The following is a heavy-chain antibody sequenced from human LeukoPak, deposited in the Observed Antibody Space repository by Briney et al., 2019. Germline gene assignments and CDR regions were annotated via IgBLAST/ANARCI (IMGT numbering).Heavy chain of an antibody. D-gene: IGHD4-17*01. V-gene: IGHV5-51*01. CDR1: GYSFTSYW. Sequence: GESLKISCKGSGYSFTSYWIGWVRQMPGKGLEWMGIIYPGDSDIRYSPSFQGQVTISADKSISTAYLQWSSLKASDTAMYYCARLETDYGAETRFDYWGQGTLVTVSS. CDR2: IYPGDSDI. CDR3: ARLETDYGAETRFDY. J-gene: IGHJ4*02.